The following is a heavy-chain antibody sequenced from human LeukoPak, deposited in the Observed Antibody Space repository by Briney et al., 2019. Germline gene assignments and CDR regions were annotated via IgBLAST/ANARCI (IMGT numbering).Heavy chain of an antibody. V-gene: IGHV1-46*01. J-gene: IGHJ4*02. CDR3: ARDGDKYSSGWYTFVYY. Sequence: ASVKVSYKASGYTFTSYYMHWVRQAPGQGLEWMGIINPSGGSTSYAQKFQGRVTMTRDTSTSTVYMELSGLRSEDTAVYYCARDGDKYSSGWYTFVYYWGQGTLVTVSS. CDR1: GYTFTSYY. D-gene: IGHD6-19*01. CDR2: INPSGGST.